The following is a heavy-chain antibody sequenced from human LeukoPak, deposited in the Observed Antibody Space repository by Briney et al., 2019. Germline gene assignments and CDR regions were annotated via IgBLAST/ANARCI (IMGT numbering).Heavy chain of an antibody. V-gene: IGHV1-46*01. Sequence: ASVKVSCKASGYTFTNNYLHWVRQAPGQGLEWMGVIYPRDGSTSYAQNFQGRVTVTGDTSTTTVHMELRGLRSEDTAVYYCARDQEGFDYWGQGTVVTVSS. CDR2: IYPRDGST. J-gene: IGHJ4*02. CDR3: ARDQEGFDY. CDR1: GYTFTNNY.